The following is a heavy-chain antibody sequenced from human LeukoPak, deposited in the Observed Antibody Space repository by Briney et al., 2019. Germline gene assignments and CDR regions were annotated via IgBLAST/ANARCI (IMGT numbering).Heavy chain of an antibody. CDR3: ARGAYNYGSGSYYFDY. J-gene: IGHJ4*02. Sequence: PSETLSLTCTISGGSINSSTYYWGWIRQPPGKGLEWIGSIYYSGSTYYNPSLKSRVTISVDTSKNQFSLKLSSVTAADTAVYYCARGAYNYGSGSYYFDYWGQGNLVIVSS. CDR1: GGSINSSTYY. CDR2: IYYSGST. D-gene: IGHD3-10*01. V-gene: IGHV4-39*07.